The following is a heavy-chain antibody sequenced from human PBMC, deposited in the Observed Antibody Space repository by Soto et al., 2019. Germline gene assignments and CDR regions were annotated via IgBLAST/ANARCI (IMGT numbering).Heavy chain of an antibody. Sequence: SETLSLTCTVSGGSVSNSNYYWGWIRQSPGKGLEWIGSVYYRGRSYSKSSVKSRVTISVDTSKNQFSLNLNSVTASDPAVYYCVSQRPSVLTQAYFDYWGPGALVTAPQ. D-gene: IGHD2-8*01. CDR1: GGSVSNSNYY. CDR2: VYYRGRS. J-gene: IGHJ4*02. CDR3: VSQRPSVLTQAYFDY. V-gene: IGHV4-39*01.